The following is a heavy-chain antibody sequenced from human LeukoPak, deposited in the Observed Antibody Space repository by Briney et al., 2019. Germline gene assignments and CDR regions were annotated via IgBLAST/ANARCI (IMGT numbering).Heavy chain of an antibody. CDR1: GYSISSGYY. V-gene: IGHV4-61*01. D-gene: IGHD3-10*01. CDR3: ARWGGGWFDP. CDR2: IYYSGST. J-gene: IGHJ5*02. Sequence: SETLSLTCTVSGYSISSGYYWSWIRQPPGKGLEWIGYIYYSGSTNYNPSLKSRVTISVDTSKNQFSLKLSSVTAADTAVYYCARWGGGWFDPWGQGTLVTVSS.